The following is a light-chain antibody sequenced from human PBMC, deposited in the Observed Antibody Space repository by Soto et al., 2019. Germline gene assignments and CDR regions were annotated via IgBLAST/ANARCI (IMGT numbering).Light chain of an antibody. Sequence: DIQMTQSPSTLSASVGDRVTITCRASQSISSWLAWYQQKPGKAPKLLIYKASSLESGVPSRFSVSGSGTEFTLTISSLQPDDFATYYCQQYTSYSYTFGQGTKLEIK. J-gene: IGKJ2*01. CDR2: KAS. CDR1: QSISSW. CDR3: QQYTSYSYT. V-gene: IGKV1-5*03.